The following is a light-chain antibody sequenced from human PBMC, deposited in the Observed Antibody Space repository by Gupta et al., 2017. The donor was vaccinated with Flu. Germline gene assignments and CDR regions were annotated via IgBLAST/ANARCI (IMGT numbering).Light chain of an antibody. Sequence: SAFTQPPSVSEAPGQTVTISCSGSSSNIGNNYVSWYQQLPGTAPRLLIYDNNNRPPGIPDRFSASKSGTSATLGITGLQTGDEADYYCATWDTRPSVGVFGGGTKLTVL. V-gene: IGLV1-51*01. CDR2: DNN. CDR3: ATWDTRPSVGV. J-gene: IGLJ3*02. CDR1: SSNIGNNY.